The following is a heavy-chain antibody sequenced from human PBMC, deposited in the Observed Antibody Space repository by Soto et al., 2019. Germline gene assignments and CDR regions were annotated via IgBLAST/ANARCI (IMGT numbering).Heavy chain of an antibody. D-gene: IGHD2-2*01. CDR3: ARQWAAADNWFDP. J-gene: IGHJ5*02. Sequence: SETLSLTCTVSGGSISSYYWSWIRQPPGKGLEWIGYIYYSGSTNYNPSLKSRVTISVDTSKNQFSLKLSSVTAADTAVYYCARQWAAADNWFDPWGQGTLVTVSS. V-gene: IGHV4-59*01. CDR2: IYYSGST. CDR1: GGSISSYY.